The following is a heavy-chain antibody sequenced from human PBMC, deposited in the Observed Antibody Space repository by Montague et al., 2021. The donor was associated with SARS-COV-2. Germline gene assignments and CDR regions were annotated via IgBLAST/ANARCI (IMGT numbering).Heavy chain of an antibody. D-gene: IGHD2/OR15-2a*01. J-gene: IGHJ6*02. CDR2: ISHSGTT. V-gene: IGHV4-59*01. CDR3: ARDVRPWDYGMDV. Sequence: SETLSLTCTVSGGSISNYFWNWVRQAPGKGLEWIAYISHSGTTNYNPSLRRRVTISIDRSNNQFSLKLNSVTAADMAVYYCARDVRPWDYGMDVWGQGTKVTVSS. CDR1: GGSISNYF.